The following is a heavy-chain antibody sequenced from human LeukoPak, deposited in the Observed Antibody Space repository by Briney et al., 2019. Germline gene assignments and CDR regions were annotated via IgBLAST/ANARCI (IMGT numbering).Heavy chain of an antibody. CDR1: GGSVSSGSYY. J-gene: IGHJ4*02. CDR3: AAYDYVWGSYRFDY. D-gene: IGHD3-16*02. CDR2: IYYSGST. V-gene: IGHV4-61*01. Sequence: PSETLSLTCTVSGGSVSSGSYYWSWIRQPPGKGLEWIGYIYYSGSTNYNPSLKSRVTISVDTSKNQFSLKLSSVTAADTAVYYCAAYDYVWGSYRFDYWGQGTLVTVSS.